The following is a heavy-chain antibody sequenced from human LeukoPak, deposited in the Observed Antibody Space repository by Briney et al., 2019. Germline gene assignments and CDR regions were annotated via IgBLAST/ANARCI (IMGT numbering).Heavy chain of an antibody. D-gene: IGHD6-19*01. CDR1: GFPFSSYG. Sequence: PGGSLRLSCAGSGFPFSSYGMQWVRQAPGKGLEWVALIWYDGGNMYYADSAKGRFTISKDNSKNTLYLQMNSLRAEDTAVYYCTTIRGSGWSYWYFDFWGRGTLVTVSS. J-gene: IGHJ2*01. CDR2: IWYDGGNM. V-gene: IGHV3-33*01. CDR3: TTIRGSGWSYWYFDF.